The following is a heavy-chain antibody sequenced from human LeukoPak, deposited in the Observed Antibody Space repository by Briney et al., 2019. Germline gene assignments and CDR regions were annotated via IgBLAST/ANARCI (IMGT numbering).Heavy chain of an antibody. Sequence: PGGSLRLSCVASGFTFDDYAMHWVRQAPGKGLEWVSGISWNSGSIGYADSVKGRFTISRDNAKNSLYLQMNSLRAEDTALYYCARDHYYDSSGYYPYDAFDIWGQGTMVTVSS. V-gene: IGHV3-9*01. D-gene: IGHD3-22*01. CDR1: GFTFDDYA. J-gene: IGHJ3*02. CDR2: ISWNSGSI. CDR3: ARDHYYDSSGYYPYDAFDI.